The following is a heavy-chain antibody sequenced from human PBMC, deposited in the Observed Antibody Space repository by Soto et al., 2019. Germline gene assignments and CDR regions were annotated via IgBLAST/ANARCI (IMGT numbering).Heavy chain of an antibody. Sequence: ASVKVSCKASGYTFTGYYIHWVRQAPGQGLEWMGWINPCSGDTSYARKFQGRVTMTRDTSISSAYMELSRLRSDDTAVYYCARGLLVVVPATIIPWFDPWGQGTLVTVSS. J-gene: IGHJ5*02. CDR1: GYTFTGYY. V-gene: IGHV1-2*02. CDR2: INPCSGDT. D-gene: IGHD2-2*02. CDR3: ARGLLVVVPATIIPWFDP.